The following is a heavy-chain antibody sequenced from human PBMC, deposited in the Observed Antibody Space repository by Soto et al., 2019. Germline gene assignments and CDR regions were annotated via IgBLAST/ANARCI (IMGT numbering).Heavy chain of an antibody. J-gene: IGHJ4*02. CDR2: IYYSGST. D-gene: IGHD1-1*01. Sequence: PSETLSLTCTVSGGSISSYYWSWIRQPPGKGLEWIGYIYYSGSTNYNPSLKSRVTISVDTSKNQFSLKLSSVTAADTAVYYCARFRYGLNFDYWGQGTLVTVS. V-gene: IGHV4-59*01. CDR1: GGSISSYY. CDR3: ARFRYGLNFDY.